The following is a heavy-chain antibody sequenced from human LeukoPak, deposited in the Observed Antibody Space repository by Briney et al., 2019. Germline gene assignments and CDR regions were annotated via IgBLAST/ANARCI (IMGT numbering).Heavy chain of an antibody. CDR3: ARDKHSGYFDY. J-gene: IGHJ4*02. Sequence: PGGSLRLSCAASGFAFSSYGMHWVRQAPGKGLEWVAVISYDGSNKYYADSVKGRFTISRDNSKNTLYLQMNSLRAEDTAVYYCARDKHSGYFDYWGQGTLVTVSS. CDR1: GFAFSSYG. CDR2: ISYDGSNK. V-gene: IGHV3-30*03. D-gene: IGHD3-10*01.